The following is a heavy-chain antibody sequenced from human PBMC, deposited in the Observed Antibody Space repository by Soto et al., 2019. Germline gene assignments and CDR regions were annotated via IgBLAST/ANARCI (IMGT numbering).Heavy chain of an antibody. J-gene: IGHJ6*03. Sequence: SETLSLTCTVSGGSISSYYWRWIRQPPGKGLEWIGYIYYSGSTNYNPSLKSRVTISVDTSKNQFSLKLSSVTAADTAVYYCARRAKQHSYYYYYYMDVWGKGTTVTVSS. CDR1: GGSISSYY. CDR3: ARRAKQHSYYYYYYMDV. D-gene: IGHD5-12*01. CDR2: IYYSGST. V-gene: IGHV4-59*08.